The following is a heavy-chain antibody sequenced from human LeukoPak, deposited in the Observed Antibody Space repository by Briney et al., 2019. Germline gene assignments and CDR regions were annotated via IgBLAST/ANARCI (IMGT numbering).Heavy chain of an antibody. CDR2: INLNSGGT. CDR1: GYTFTGFY. J-gene: IGHJ4*02. CDR3: ARIRRRGALDY. V-gene: IGHV1-2*04. Sequence: GASVKVSCTASGYTFTGFYMHWVRQAPGQGLEWMGWINLNSGGTNYAQKFQGWVTMTRDTSISTAYMELSRLRSDDTAVYYCARIRRRGALDYWGQGTLVTVSS. D-gene: IGHD3-10*01.